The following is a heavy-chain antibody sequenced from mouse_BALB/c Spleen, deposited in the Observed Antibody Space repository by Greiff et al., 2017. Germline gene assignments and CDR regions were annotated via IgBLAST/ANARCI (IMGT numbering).Heavy chain of an antibody. CDR2: INPSTGYT. V-gene: IGHV1-7*01. D-gene: IGHD2-2*01. CDR3: ARIGYPYYFDY. CDR1: GYTFTSYW. Sequence: QVQLKESGAELAKPGASVKMSCKASGYTFTSYWMHWVKQRPGQGLEWIGYINPSTGYTEYNQKFKDKATLTADKSSSTAYMQLSSLTSEDSAVYYCARIGYPYYFDYWGQGTTLTVSS. J-gene: IGHJ2*01.